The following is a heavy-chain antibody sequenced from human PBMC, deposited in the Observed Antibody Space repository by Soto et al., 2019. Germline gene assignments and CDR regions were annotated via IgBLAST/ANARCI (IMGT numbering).Heavy chain of an antibody. CDR2: IYYSGST. V-gene: IGHV4-59*01. Sequence: QVQLQESGPGLVKPSETLSLTCTVSGGSISSYYWSWIRQPPGKGLEWIGYIYYSGSTNYNPSLKSRVTISVDTSKNQFSLKLSSVTDADTAVYYCARVLRGLQPFDPWGQGTLGTVSS. J-gene: IGHJ5*02. CDR3: ARVLRGLQPFDP. D-gene: IGHD4-4*01. CDR1: GGSISSYY.